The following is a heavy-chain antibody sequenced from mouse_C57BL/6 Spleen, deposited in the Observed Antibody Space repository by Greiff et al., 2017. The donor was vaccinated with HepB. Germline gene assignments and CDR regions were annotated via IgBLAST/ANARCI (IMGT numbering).Heavy chain of an antibody. CDR2: ISSGGSYT. J-gene: IGHJ4*01. CDR3: ARHRGDYYAMDY. V-gene: IGHV5-6*01. Sequence: PGVSLPISCAASAFPSSSYGLPWVRQTPDKSPERVATISSGGSYTYYPDSVKGRFTISRDNAKNTLYLQMSSLKSEDTAMYYCARHRGDYYAMDYWGQGTSVTVSS. CDR1: AFPSSSYG.